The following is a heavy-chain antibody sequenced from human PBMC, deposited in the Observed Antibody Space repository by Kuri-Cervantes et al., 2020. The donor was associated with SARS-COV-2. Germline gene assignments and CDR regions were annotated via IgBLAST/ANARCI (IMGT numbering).Heavy chain of an antibody. CDR3: ARDTRQYDFWSGYPYFDY. V-gene: IGHV1-18*04. D-gene: IGHD3-3*01. CDR1: GYTFTGYY. J-gene: IGHJ4*02. Sequence: ASEKVSCKASGYTFTGYYMHWVRQAPGQGLEWMGWISTFNANTNYAQKFQGRVTMTTDTSTNTAYMELRRLRPDDTDVFYCARDTRQYDFWSGYPYFDYWGQGTLVTVSS. CDR2: ISTFNANT.